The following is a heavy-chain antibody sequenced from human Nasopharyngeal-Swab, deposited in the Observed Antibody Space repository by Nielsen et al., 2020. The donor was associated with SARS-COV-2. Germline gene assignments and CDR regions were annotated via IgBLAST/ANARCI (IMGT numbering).Heavy chain of an antibody. D-gene: IGHD3-10*01. CDR3: ARGGTSGEYYFVYMDV. Sequence: TPPLTCTGFGGSYNSDGPSRIRLRLRPGPGLQWLGHILDTGSTYYNPSLKRRVTISLDRSKNQVSLKLNSVTAADTAVYYCARGGTSGEYYFVYMDVWGKGTTVTVSS. CDR2: ILDTGST. V-gene: IGHV4-30-2*01. J-gene: IGHJ6*03. CDR1: GGSYNSDGPS.